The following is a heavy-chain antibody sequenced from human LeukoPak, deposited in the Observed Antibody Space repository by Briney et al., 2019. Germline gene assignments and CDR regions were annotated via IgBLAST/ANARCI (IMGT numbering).Heavy chain of an antibody. Sequence: PGGSLRLSCTASGFIFSNYGMNWVRQAPGKGLEWVANMKQDGSEKYYVDSVKGRFTISRDNAKNSLYLQMNSLRAEDTAVYYCARDSWSYSSSSFDYWGQGTLVTVSS. CDR3: ARDSWSYSSSSFDY. CDR2: MKQDGSEK. J-gene: IGHJ4*02. V-gene: IGHV3-7*01. CDR1: GFIFSNYG. D-gene: IGHD6-13*01.